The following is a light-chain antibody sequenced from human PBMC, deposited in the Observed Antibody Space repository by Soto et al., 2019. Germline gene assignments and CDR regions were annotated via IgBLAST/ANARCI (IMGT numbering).Light chain of an antibody. CDR3: QQSYGTPWT. CDR2: TAS. Sequence: IQMTQSPSSLSASVGDRVTITCRASQRITIFLNWYQQKPGRAPNLLMYTASTLQGGVPSRFSGNGSGTDFTLTINSLQPEDFANYYCQQSYGTPWTFGQGTKVEIK. V-gene: IGKV1-39*01. CDR1: QRITIF. J-gene: IGKJ1*01.